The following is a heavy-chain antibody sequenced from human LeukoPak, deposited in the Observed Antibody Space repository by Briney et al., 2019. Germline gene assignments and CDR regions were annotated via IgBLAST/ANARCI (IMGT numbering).Heavy chain of an antibody. CDR2: INHSGST. V-gene: IGHV4-34*01. Sequence: PSETLSLTCAVYGGSFSGYYWSWIRQPPGKGLEWIGEINHSGSTNYNPSLKSRVTISVDTSKNQFSLKLSSVTAADTAVYYCARPLYYYDSSGYFAFDIWGQGTMVTVSS. J-gene: IGHJ3*02. D-gene: IGHD3-22*01. CDR3: ARPLYYYDSSGYFAFDI. CDR1: GGSFSGYY.